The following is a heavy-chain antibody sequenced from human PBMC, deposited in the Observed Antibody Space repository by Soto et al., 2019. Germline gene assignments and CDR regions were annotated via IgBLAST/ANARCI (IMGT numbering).Heavy chain of an antibody. V-gene: IGHV1-24*01. CDR2: FDPEDGET. CDR3: ATAKGSIVVATSQVGAFDI. Sequence: QVQLVQSGAEVKKPGASVKVSCKVSGYTLTELSMHWVRQAPGKGLEWMGGFDPEDGETIYAQKFQGRVTMTEDTATDTAYMELSSLRSEDTAVYYCATAKGSIVVATSQVGAFDIWGQGTMVTVFS. CDR1: GYTLTELS. J-gene: IGHJ3*02. D-gene: IGHD1-26*01.